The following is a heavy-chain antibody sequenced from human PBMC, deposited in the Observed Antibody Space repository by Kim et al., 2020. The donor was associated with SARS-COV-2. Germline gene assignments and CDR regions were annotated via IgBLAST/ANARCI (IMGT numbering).Heavy chain of an antibody. D-gene: IGHD3-10*01. J-gene: IGHJ6*01. CDR2: IGAAGDT. V-gene: IGHV3-13*01. CDR1: GFTFSSYD. CDR3: ARVLRASVYYGMDV. Sequence: GGSLRLSCAASGFTFSSYDMHWVRQAPGKGLEWVSPIGAAGDTYYPGSVKGRFTISRENAKNSLYLQMNSLRAGDTAVYYCARVLRASVYYGMDVWGQGATVTVSS.